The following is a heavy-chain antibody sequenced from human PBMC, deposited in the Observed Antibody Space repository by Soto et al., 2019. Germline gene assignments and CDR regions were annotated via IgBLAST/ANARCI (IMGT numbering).Heavy chain of an antibody. CDR2: SSYSGST. CDR3: ARVLIGSATGTVDY. D-gene: IGHD6-13*01. J-gene: IGHJ4*02. Sequence: QVQLQESGPGLVKPSETLSLTCSVSGGSVSSTTHYWSWIRQPPGKGLEWIGYSSYSGSTRYNPSLKSRLSISLDTSKNQFSLKLSSVTAADTAVYFCARVLIGSATGTVDYWGQGIKVTVSS. V-gene: IGHV4-61*01. CDR1: GGSVSSTTHY.